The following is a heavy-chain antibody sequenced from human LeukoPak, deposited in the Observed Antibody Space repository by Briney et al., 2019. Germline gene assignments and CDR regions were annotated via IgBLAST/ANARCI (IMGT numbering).Heavy chain of an antibody. Sequence: GGSLRLSCAASGFTFSSSAMSWVRQAPGRGLEWVSAISGSGGSTYYADSVKGRFTISRDNSKNTLYLQMNSLRAEDTAVYYCAKRVTDYWYFDLWGRGTLVTVSS. CDR1: GFTFSSSA. V-gene: IGHV3-23*01. CDR2: ISGSGGST. CDR3: AKRVTDYWYFDL. D-gene: IGHD2-21*02. J-gene: IGHJ2*01.